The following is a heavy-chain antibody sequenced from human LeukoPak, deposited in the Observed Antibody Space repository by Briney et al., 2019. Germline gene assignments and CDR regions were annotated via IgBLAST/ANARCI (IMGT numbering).Heavy chain of an antibody. CDR2: ISASGGRT. CDR1: GSIFSNYA. J-gene: IGHJ3*02. CDR3: GKDPNGDWVGGFDI. D-gene: IGHD2-21*01. V-gene: IGHV3-23*01. Sequence: GGSLRLSCEGSGSIFSNYAMSWVRQAPGKGPEWVSGISASGGRTHYADSVKGRFIISRDSSKNTVLLQMNSLRVVDTALYYCGKDPNGDWVGGFDIWGQGTMVTVSS.